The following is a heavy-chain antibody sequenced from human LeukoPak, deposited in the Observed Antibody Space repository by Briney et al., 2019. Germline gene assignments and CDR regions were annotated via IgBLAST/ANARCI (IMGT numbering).Heavy chain of an antibody. CDR1: GFTFSSYE. D-gene: IGHD6-19*01. J-gene: IGHJ4*02. CDR3: AREGSSGWYGGLFDY. CDR2: ISSSGSTI. V-gene: IGHV3-48*03. Sequence: QPGGSLRLSCAASGFTFSSYEMNWVRQAPGKGLEWVSYISSSGSTIYYADSVKGRFTISRDNAKNSLYLQMNSLRAEDTAVYYCAREGSSGWYGGLFDYWGQGTLVTVSS.